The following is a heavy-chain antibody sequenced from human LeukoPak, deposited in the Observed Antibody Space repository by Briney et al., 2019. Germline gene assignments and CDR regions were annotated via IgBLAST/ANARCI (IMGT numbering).Heavy chain of an antibody. J-gene: IGHJ5*02. CDR1: GFTFSSYG. D-gene: IGHD6-6*01. Sequence: PGGSLRLSCAASGFTFSSYGMSWVRQAPGKGLEWVSAISGSGGSTYYADSVKGRFTISRDNAKNSLYLQMNSLRAEDTAVYYCASAGSSSRGATHINWFDPWGQGTLVTVSS. CDR2: ISGSGGST. V-gene: IGHV3-23*01. CDR3: ASAGSSSRGATHINWFDP.